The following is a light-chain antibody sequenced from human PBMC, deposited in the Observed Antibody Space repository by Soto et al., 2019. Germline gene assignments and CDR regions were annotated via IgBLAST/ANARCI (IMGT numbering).Light chain of an antibody. CDR1: QSVSSY. V-gene: IGKV3-11*01. CDR2: DAS. Sequence: EIVFTQSPATLSLSRGERATLSCRASQSVSSYLAWYQQKPGQAPRLLIYDASNTATGIPARFSGSGSGTDFTLTISSLEPEDFAVYYCQQRSNWTLTFGGGTKVDIK. CDR3: QQRSNWTLT. J-gene: IGKJ4*01.